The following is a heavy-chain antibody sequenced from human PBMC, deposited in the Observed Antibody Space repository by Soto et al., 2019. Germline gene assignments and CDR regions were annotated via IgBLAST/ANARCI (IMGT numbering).Heavy chain of an antibody. J-gene: IGHJ6*02. CDR2: ISYDGSNK. CDR1: GFTFSSYG. V-gene: IGHV3-30*03. CDR3: LLGQSIAAKPNPYGMDV. D-gene: IGHD6-13*01. Sequence: PGGSLRLSCAASGFTFSSYGMHWVRQAPGKGLEWVAVISYDGSNKYYADSVKGRFTISRDNSKNTLYLQMNSLRAEDTAVYLSLLGQSIAAKPNPYGMDVWGQGTTVTVSS.